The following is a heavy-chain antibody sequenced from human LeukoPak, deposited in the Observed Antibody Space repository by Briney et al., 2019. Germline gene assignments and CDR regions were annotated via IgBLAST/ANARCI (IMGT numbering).Heavy chain of an antibody. J-gene: IGHJ6*02. CDR2: IKQDGSEK. V-gene: IGHV3-7*01. Sequence: GGSLRLSCAASGFTFSSYWMSWVRQAPGKGLEGVAHIKQDGSEKYYVDSVKGRFTISRDNAKNSLYLQMNSLRAEDTAVYYCARDQGDAYDFWSGYYSSYYYYYGMDVWGQGTTVTVSS. CDR3: ARDQGDAYDFWSGYYSSYYYYYGMDV. CDR1: GFTFSSYW. D-gene: IGHD3-3*01.